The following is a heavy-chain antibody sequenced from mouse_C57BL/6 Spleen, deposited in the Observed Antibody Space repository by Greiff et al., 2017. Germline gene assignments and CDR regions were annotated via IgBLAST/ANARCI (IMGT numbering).Heavy chain of an antibody. V-gene: IGHV1-69*01. CDR1: GYTFTSYW. CDR2: IDPSDSYT. J-gene: IGHJ2*01. Sequence: QVHVKQPGAELVMPGASVKLSCKASGYTFTSYWMHWVKQRPGQGLEWIGEIDPSDSYTNYNQKFKGKSTLTVDKSSSTAYMQLSSLTSEDSAVYYCARSWDDWGQGTTLTVSS. CDR3: ARSWDD.